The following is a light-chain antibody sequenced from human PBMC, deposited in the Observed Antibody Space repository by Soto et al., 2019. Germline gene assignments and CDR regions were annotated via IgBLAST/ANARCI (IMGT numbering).Light chain of an antibody. Sequence: QSALTQPPSASGSLGQSVTISCTGTSSDIGTYDYVSWYQQHPGRAPKLIIFEVSKRPLGVPDRFSGSKSGNTASLIVSGLQPDDEAEYHCTSYTCDDFTFVFGTGTKLTVL. CDR1: SSDIGTYDY. V-gene: IGLV2-8*01. CDR2: EVS. CDR3: TSYTCDDFTFV. J-gene: IGLJ1*01.